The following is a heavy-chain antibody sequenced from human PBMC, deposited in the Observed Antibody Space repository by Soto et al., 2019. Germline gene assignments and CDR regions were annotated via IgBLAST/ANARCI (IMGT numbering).Heavy chain of an antibody. D-gene: IGHD3-3*01. CDR2: IYYSGST. V-gene: IGHV4-30-4*01. J-gene: IGHJ6*02. Sequence: SETLSLTCTVSGGSISSGDYYWSWIRQPPGKGLEWIGYIYYSGSTYYNPSLKSRVTISVDTSKNQFSLKLSSVTAADTAVYYCARDHPGVGGYYYYGMDVWGQGTTVTVSS. CDR3: ARDHPGVGGYYYYGMDV. CDR1: GGSISSGDYY.